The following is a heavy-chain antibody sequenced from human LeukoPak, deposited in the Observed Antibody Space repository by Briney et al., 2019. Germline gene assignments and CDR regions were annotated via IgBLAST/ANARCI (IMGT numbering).Heavy chain of an antibody. J-gene: IGHJ4*02. CDR3: ARGRYYDSSGYYY. V-gene: IGHV1-2*02. D-gene: IGHD3-22*01. CDR1: GYTFTGYY. Sequence: ASVKVSCKASGYTFTGYYMHWVRQAPGQGLEWMGWINPNSGGTNYAQKFQGRVTMTRDTSISTAYMELSRLRSDDTAVYHCARGRYYDSSGYYYWGQGTLVTVSS. CDR2: INPNSGGT.